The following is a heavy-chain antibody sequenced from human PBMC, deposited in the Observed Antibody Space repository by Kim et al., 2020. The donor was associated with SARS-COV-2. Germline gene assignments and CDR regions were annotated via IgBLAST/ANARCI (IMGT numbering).Heavy chain of an antibody. CDR2: INSDGSET. CDR1: GFNFKSEW. CDR3: STDPIVIDFPNDY. V-gene: IGHV3-74*01. Sequence: GGSLRLSCEASGFNFKSEWMYWVRQAPGKGLVWVSRINSDGSETNYADSVKGRFTISRDNARNTLYLQMNGLRVEDTAVYYCSTDPIVIDFPNDYWGQGTLVTVSS. D-gene: IGHD2-21*01. J-gene: IGHJ4*02.